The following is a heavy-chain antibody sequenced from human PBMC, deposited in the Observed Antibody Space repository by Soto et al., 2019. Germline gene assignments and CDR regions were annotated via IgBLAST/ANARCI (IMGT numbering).Heavy chain of an antibody. J-gene: IGHJ5*02. Sequence: QVPLVQSGAEVKKPGASVKVSCKASGYTFTSYAMHWVRQAPGQRLEWMGWINAGNGNTKYSQKFQGRVTITRDTSASTAYMELSSLRSEDTAVYYCARDSPPPTNYITGEFDPWGQGTLVTVSS. CDR2: INAGNGNT. D-gene: IGHD3-10*01. V-gene: IGHV1-3*01. CDR1: GYTFTSYA. CDR3: ARDSPPPTNYITGEFDP.